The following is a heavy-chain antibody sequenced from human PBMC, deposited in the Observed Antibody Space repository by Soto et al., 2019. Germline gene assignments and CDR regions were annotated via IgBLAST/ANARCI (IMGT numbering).Heavy chain of an antibody. V-gene: IGHV3-74*01. Sequence: EVQLVESGGGLVPPGGSLRLSCAASGITMNGYWMSWVRQVPGKGLVWVSRIKSDGSVTSYADSVKGRFTITRDNAKNKRYLQTNSLRPEDTAVYYCARSAWFDPGGQGAPVTGSS. J-gene: IGHJ5*02. CDR3: ARSAWFDP. CDR1: GITMNGYW. CDR2: IKSDGSVT.